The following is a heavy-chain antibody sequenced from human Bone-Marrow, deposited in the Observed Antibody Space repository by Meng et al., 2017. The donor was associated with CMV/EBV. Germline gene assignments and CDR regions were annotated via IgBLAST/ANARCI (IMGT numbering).Heavy chain of an antibody. V-gene: IGHV3-30*04. CDR3: ARDRVTEGQKKGYFDS. CDR1: GFTFSVYA. J-gene: IGHJ4*02. D-gene: IGHD5-18*01. CDR2: ISSDGTKK. Sequence: GESLKISCAASGFTFSVYALHWVRQAPGKGLEWVAIISSDGTKKFYADSVKGRFTISRDNSKSTLYLLMNSLRGEDTAVYYCARDRVTEGQKKGYFDSWGQGTLVTVSS.